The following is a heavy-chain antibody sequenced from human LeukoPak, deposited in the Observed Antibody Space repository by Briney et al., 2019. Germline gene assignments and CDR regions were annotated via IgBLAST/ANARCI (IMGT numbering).Heavy chain of an antibody. Sequence: SETLSLTCSVSGGSITYSHYYWGWVRQPPGKGLEWIGGIYYSGSTYYNPSLKSRVTISVDTSRNEFSLRLGSVTAADTALYFCARQSGSYGGILDNWGQGILGTVSS. D-gene: IGHD1-26*01. CDR2: IYYSGST. CDR3: ARQSGSYGGILDN. V-gene: IGHV4-39*01. J-gene: IGHJ4*02. CDR1: GGSITYSHYY.